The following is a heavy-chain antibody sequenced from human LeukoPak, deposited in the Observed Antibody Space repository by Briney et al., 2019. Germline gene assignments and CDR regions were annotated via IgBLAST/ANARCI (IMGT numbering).Heavy chain of an antibody. CDR2: ISSSGSSI. Sequence: KPGGSLRLSCAASGFTFSDYYMTWIRQAPGKGLEWVSYISSSGSSIYYADSVKGRFTISRDNAENSLYLQMNSLRAEDTAVYYCARAPMVRGHFDYWGQGTLVTVSS. CDR3: ARAPMVRGHFDY. CDR1: GFTFSDYY. V-gene: IGHV3-11*04. D-gene: IGHD3-10*01. J-gene: IGHJ4*02.